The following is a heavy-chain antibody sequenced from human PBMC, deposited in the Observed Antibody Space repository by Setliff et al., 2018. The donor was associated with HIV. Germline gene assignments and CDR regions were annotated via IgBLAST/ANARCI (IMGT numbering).Heavy chain of an antibody. D-gene: IGHD3-3*01. CDR3: VRGVQSPPHYSYYYMDV. V-gene: IGHV1-69*02. J-gene: IGHJ6*03. CDR2: IIPILGVA. Sequence: GASVKVSCKASRSTFNSHTINWVRQAPGQGLDWMGRIIPILGVANYAQRFQGKVTITADKSTSKAYMELTSLRFDDTAMYYCVRGVQSPPHYSYYYMDVWGEGTMVTVSS. CDR1: RSTFNSHT.